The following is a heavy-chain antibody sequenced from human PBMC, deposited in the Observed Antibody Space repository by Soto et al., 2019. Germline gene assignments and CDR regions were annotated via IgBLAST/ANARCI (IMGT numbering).Heavy chain of an antibody. J-gene: IGHJ3*02. CDR3: ARIWWGSGMTFDI. Sequence: ASVKVSCKASGYTFTGYYMHWVRQAPGQGLEWMGWINPNSGGTNYAQKLQGRVTMTTDTSTSTAYMELRSLRSDDTAVYYCARIWWGSGMTFDIWGQGRMVTVSS. D-gene: IGHD3-10*01. V-gene: IGHV1-2*02. CDR2: INPNSGGT. CDR1: GYTFTGYY.